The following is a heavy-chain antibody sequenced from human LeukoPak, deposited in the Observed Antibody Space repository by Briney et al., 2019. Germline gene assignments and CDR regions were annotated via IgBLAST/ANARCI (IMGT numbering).Heavy chain of an antibody. J-gene: IGHJ4*02. CDR2: INPNSGGT. V-gene: IGHV1-2*02. CDR1: GYTFTGYF. CDR3: ARDYYDSSGHTRGGYFDY. D-gene: IGHD3-22*01. Sequence: ASVKVSCKASGYTFTGYFMHWMRQAPGQGLEWMGCINPNSGGTNYAQKFQGRVTMTRDTSISTAYMELSRLRSDDTAVYYCARDYYDSSGHTRGGYFDYWGQRTLVTVSS.